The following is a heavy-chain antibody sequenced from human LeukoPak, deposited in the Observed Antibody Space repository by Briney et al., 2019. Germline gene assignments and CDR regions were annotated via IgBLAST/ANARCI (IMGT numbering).Heavy chain of an antibody. CDR2: ISSRGYT. CDR3: VRTMTREWGGWYDNDY. CDR1: GSSVSNHW. V-gene: IGHV4-4*07. J-gene: IGHJ4*03. D-gene: IGHD6-19*01. Sequence: PSETLSLTCTVSGSSVSNHWWIWIRQPAGKGLEWIGRISSRGYTNYNLSLKSRVAMSVDTSKNQFSLKLNSVTAADTAVYYCVRTMTREWGGWYDNDYWGRGTLVTVSS.